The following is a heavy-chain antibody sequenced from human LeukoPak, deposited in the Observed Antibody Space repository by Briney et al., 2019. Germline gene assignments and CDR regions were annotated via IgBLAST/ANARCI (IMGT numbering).Heavy chain of an antibody. CDR3: ARGATMVRGVIIPNWFDP. J-gene: IGHJ5*02. CDR1: GYTLNSYG. D-gene: IGHD3-10*01. Sequence: GASVKVSCKASGYTLNSYGISWVRQAPGQGLEWMGWISAYNGNTNYAQKLQGRVTMTTDTSTSTAYMELRSLRSDDTAVYYCARGATMVRGVIIPNWFDPWGQGTLVTVSS. CDR2: ISAYNGNT. V-gene: IGHV1-18*01.